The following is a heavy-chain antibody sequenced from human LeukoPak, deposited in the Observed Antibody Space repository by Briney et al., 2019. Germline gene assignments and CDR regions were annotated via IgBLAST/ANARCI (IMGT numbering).Heavy chain of an antibody. CDR3: ARSSGLYSSSSYAFDI. CDR1: GDSITGYY. J-gene: IGHJ3*02. D-gene: IGHD6-6*01. CDR2: IYTSGST. V-gene: IGHV4-4*07. Sequence: PSETLSLTCTVSGDSITGYYWSWIRQPAGKGLEWIGRIYTSGSTNYNPSLKSRVTMSVDTSKNQFSLKLSSVTAADTAVYYCARSSGLYSSSSYAFDIWGQGTMVTVSS.